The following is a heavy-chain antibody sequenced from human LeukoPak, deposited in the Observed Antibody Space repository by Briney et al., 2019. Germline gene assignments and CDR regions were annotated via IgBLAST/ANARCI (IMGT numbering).Heavy chain of an antibody. Sequence: GGSLRLSCAASGFTFDDYAMHWVRHAPGQGLEWVSGISWNSGSIGYADSVKGRVTISRDNAKNSLYLQMNSLRAEDTALYYCAKNIHQWLALGALDYWGQGTLVTVSS. V-gene: IGHV3-9*01. CDR1: GFTFDDYA. CDR2: ISWNSGSI. J-gene: IGHJ4*02. CDR3: AKNIHQWLALGALDY. D-gene: IGHD6-19*01.